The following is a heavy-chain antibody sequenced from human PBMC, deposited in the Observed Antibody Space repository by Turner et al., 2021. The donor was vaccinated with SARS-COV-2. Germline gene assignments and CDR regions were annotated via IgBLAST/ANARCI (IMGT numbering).Heavy chain of an antibody. D-gene: IGHD1-26*01. V-gene: IGHV3-30-3*01. CDR2: ISYEGSET. CDR3: ARPHYIETYTGALDN. J-gene: IGHJ3*02. CDR1: GFSFNRYS. Sequence: QVQLVESGGGVVQPGRSLRLSCAASGFSFNRYSMLWFRQAPGKGLEWLAVISYEGSETYYADSVRGRFTVSRDNAKSTLFLQMNSLRIEDTALYYCARPHYIETYTGALDNWGQGTMVAVSS.